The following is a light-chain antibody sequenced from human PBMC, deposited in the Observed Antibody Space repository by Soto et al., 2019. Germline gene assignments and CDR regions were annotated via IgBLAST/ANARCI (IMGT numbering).Light chain of an antibody. Sequence: DIQMTQSPSSLSASVGDRVTITCRASQSISSYLNWYQQKPGKAPKLLIYAASSLQSGVPSRFSGSGSGTDFTLTISSLQPEDFATYYCQQSYSDISFGGGTKV. J-gene: IGKJ4*01. CDR2: AAS. V-gene: IGKV1-39*01. CDR3: QQSYSDIS. CDR1: QSISSY.